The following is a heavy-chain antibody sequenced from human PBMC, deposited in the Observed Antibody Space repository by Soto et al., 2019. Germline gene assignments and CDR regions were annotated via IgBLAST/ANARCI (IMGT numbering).Heavy chain of an antibody. J-gene: IGHJ4*02. V-gene: IGHV4-61*01. D-gene: IGHD3-22*01. CDR3: ASLDYYDSSGYNTSPLFDY. Sequence: PSETLSLTCTVSGGSVSSGSYYWSWIRQPPGKGLEWIGYIYYSGSTNYNPSLKSRVTISVDTSRNQFSLKLSSVTAADTAVYYCASLDYYDSSGYNTSPLFDYWGQGTLVTVSS. CDR2: IYYSGST. CDR1: GGSVSSGSYY.